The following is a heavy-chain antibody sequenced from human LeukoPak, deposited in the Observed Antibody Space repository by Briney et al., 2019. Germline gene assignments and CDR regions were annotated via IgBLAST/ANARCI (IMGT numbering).Heavy chain of an antibody. CDR2: ISSSSSTI. CDR1: GFTFSDYY. CDR3: ARVAADDAFDI. V-gene: IGHV3-11*01. D-gene: IGHD2-15*01. J-gene: IGHJ3*02. Sequence: GGSLRLSCAASGFTFSDYYMSWIRQAPGKGLEWVSYISSSSSTIYYADSVKGRFTISRDNAKNSLYLQMNSLRAEDTAVYYCARVAADDAFDIWGQGTMVTVSS.